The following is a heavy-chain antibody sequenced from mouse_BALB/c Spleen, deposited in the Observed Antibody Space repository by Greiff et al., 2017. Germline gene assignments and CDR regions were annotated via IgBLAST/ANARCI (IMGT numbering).Heavy chain of an antibody. D-gene: IGHD2-3*01. Sequence: VQLQQSGAELVRPGVSVKISCKGSGYTFTDYAMHWVKQSHAKSLEWIGVISTYYGDASYNQKFKGMATMTVDKSSSTAYMELARLTSEDSAIYYCARSDGYFFDYWGQGTTLTVSS. CDR1: GYTFTDYA. CDR3: ARSDGYFFDY. V-gene: IGHV1S137*01. J-gene: IGHJ2*01. CDR2: ISTYYGDA.